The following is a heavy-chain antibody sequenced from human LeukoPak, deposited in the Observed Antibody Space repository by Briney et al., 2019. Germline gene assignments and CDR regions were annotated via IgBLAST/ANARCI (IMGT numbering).Heavy chain of an antibody. CDR1: GGSISSSSYY. V-gene: IGHV3-11*01. J-gene: IGHJ4*02. CDR2: ISSSGRTI. CDR3: ARSHGLDC. Sequence: LSLTCTVSGGSISSSSYYWGWIRQAPGKGLEWVSYISSSGRTIYYADSVKGRFTISRDNAKNSLYLQMNNLRAEDTAVYYCARSHGLDCWGQGTLVTVSS. D-gene: IGHD5-24*01.